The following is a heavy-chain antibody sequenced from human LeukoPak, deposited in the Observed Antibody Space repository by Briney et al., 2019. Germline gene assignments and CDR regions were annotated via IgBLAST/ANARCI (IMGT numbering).Heavy chain of an antibody. Sequence: GGSLRLSCAASGFIFSNYWMHWVRQAPGKGLVWVSHINTDGSSTTHADSVKGRFTISRDNAKNTLYLQMNSLRAEDTAVYYCARVGYCSSTSCYAVDYWGQGTLVTVSS. D-gene: IGHD2-2*01. CDR2: INTDGSST. CDR3: ARVGYCSSTSCYAVDY. J-gene: IGHJ4*02. V-gene: IGHV3-74*01. CDR1: GFIFSNYW.